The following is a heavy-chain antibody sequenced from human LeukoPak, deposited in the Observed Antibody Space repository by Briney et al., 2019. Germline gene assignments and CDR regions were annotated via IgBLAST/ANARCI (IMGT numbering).Heavy chain of an antibody. CDR1: GGSISSYY. Sequence: PSETLTLTCTVSGGSISSYYWSWIRQPAGRGLEGIGRIYTSGSITYTPPLKSRVTTSVDTSTTQFSLRLGSVTTPHTPLYYSGRRIYDSSDYPYFDYWGQGTLVTVSS. D-gene: IGHD3-22*01. CDR2: IYTSGSI. CDR3: GRRIYDSSDYPYFDY. V-gene: IGHV4-4*07. J-gene: IGHJ4*02.